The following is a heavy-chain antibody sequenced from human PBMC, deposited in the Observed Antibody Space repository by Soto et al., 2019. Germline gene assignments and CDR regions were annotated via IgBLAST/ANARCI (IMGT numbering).Heavy chain of an antibody. Sequence: GESLRLSCAASAFSFSRFELHWVRPAPGKGLEWISYISSSGSTEYYASSVEGRFTISRDNANNSVYLQMDSLRAEDTALYYCTRAAWFPYLSFYWGQGAMVTVSS. V-gene: IGHV3-48*03. CDR2: ISSSGSTE. J-gene: IGHJ4*02. D-gene: IGHD3-10*01. CDR1: AFSFSRFE. CDR3: TRAAWFPYLSFY.